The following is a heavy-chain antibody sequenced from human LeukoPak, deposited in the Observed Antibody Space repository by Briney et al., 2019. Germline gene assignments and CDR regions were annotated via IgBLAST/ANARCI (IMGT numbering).Heavy chain of an antibody. Sequence: ASVTVSCTASGFTFVTSAVQWVRQARGQRLEWIGWILVGSGHTNYPQKFQERVTITRDMSTSTAYMELSSLRSEDTAVYYCAATLTVTTGSTYYGMDVWGQGTTVTVSS. D-gene: IGHD4-17*01. J-gene: IGHJ6*02. CDR2: ILVGSGHT. CDR1: GFTFVTSA. V-gene: IGHV1-58*01. CDR3: AATLTVTTGSTYYGMDV.